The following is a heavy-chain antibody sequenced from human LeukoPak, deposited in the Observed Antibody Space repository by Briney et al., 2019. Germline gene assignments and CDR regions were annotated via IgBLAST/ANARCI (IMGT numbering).Heavy chain of an antibody. V-gene: IGHV3-23*01. CDR2: ISGSGGST. J-gene: IGHJ3*02. Sequence: GGSMRLSCAASGFTLSSYAMSWVRQAPGKGLEWVSAISGSGGSTYYADSVKGRFTISRDNSKNTLYLQMNSLRAEDTAVYYCAKLMEVITVNDAFDIWGQGTMVTVSS. CDR3: AKLMEVITVNDAFDI. D-gene: IGHD3-10*01. CDR1: GFTLSSYA.